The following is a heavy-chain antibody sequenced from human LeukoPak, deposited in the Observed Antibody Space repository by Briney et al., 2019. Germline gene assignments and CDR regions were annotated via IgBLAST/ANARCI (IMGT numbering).Heavy chain of an antibody. Sequence: GASVKVSCKASGGTFISYAISWARQAPGQGLEWMGGIIPIFGTANYAQKFQGRVTITADESTSTAYMELSSLRSEDTAVYYCARVAGIPAATNWFDPWGQGTLVTVSS. CDR3: ARVAGIPAATNWFDP. V-gene: IGHV1-69*13. J-gene: IGHJ5*02. CDR1: GGTFISYA. D-gene: IGHD2-2*01. CDR2: IIPIFGTA.